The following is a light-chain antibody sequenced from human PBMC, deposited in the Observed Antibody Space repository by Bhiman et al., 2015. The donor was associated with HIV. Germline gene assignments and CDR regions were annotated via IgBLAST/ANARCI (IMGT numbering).Light chain of an antibody. CDR1: SSNIGSKY. V-gene: IGLV1-47*01. Sequence: QSVLTQPPSASGTPGQRVTISCSGSSSNIGSKYVYWYQQLPGTAPKLLIYRNNQRPSRVPDRFSGSKSGTSASLAISGLQAEDEADYYCSSYTSTYTLVFGTGTKVTVL. J-gene: IGLJ1*01. CDR2: RNN. CDR3: SSYTSTYTLV.